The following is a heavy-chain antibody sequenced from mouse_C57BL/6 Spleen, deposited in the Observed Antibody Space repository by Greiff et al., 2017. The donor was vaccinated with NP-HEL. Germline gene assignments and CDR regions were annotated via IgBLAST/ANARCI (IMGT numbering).Heavy chain of an antibody. J-gene: IGHJ2*01. CDR1: GYTFTDYY. Sequence: VQLQQSGPELVKPGASVKISCKASGYTFTDYYMNWVKQSHGKSLEWIGDINPNNGGTSYNQKFKGKATLTVDKSSSTAYMELRSLTSEDSAVYYCARYGNGYDGFDYWGQGTTLTVSS. CDR3: ARYGNGYDGFDY. D-gene: IGHD2-2*01. CDR2: INPNNGGT. V-gene: IGHV1-26*01.